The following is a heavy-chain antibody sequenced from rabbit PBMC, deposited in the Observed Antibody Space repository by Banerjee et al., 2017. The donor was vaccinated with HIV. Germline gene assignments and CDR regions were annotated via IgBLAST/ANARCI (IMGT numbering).Heavy chain of an antibody. CDR2: IAAGKDIT. Sequence: QSLEESGGGLVKPGASLTLTCTASGFTLSTYWMSWVRQAPGKGLEWIGSIAAGKDITYYASWAKGRFTISKTSWTTVTLQMTSLTAADTATYFCARGAGYPGYGYPTYYFDLWGPGTLVTVS. D-gene: IGHD7-1*01. CDR3: ARGAGYPGYGYPTYYFDL. V-gene: IGHV1S40*01. CDR1: GFTLSTYW. J-gene: IGHJ4*01.